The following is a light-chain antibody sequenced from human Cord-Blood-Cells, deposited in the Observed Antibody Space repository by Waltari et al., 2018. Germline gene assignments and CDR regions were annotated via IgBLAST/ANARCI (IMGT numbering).Light chain of an antibody. CDR1: QSVSSSY. Sequence: EIVLTQSPGTLSLSPGERATLSCRASQSVSSSYLAWYQQKPGHAPRLLIYGASSRATGIPDRFSGSVSGTDFTLTISRLEPEDFAVYYCQQYGSSPPTFGQGTKLEIK. CDR3: QQYGSSPPT. J-gene: IGKJ2*01. V-gene: IGKV3-20*01. CDR2: GAS.